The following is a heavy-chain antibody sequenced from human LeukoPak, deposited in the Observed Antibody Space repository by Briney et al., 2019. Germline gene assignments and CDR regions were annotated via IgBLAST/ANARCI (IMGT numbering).Heavy chain of an antibody. J-gene: IGHJ4*02. CDR1: GFTFSNAW. CDR2: IKSKTDGGTT. D-gene: IGHD2-15*01. CDR3: TTVASVVVVADTSLPFDY. Sequence: GGSLRLSCAASGFTFSNAWMNWVRQAPGKGLEWVGRIKSKTDGGTTDYAAPVKGRFTISRDDSKNTLYLQMNSLETEDTAVYYCTTVASVVVVADTSLPFDYWGQGTLVTVSS. V-gene: IGHV3-15*01.